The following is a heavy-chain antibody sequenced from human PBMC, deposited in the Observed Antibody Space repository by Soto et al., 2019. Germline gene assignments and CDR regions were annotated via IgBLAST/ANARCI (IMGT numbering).Heavy chain of an antibody. J-gene: IGHJ5*02. V-gene: IGHV1-69*01. D-gene: IGHD2-21*02. CDR3: ARAAIHGSNCYFWFAP. Sequence: QVQLVQSGSEVKMPGSSVKVSCKTSGGTFSRHAINWVRQAPGQGLEWMGGIIPMFGTTNYAQKFKGRVTISVDESTSTAYMELSSLRSEDPAVSYCARAAIHGSNCYFWFAPSGQGTLVTVSS. CDR2: IIPMFGTT. CDR1: GGTFSRHA.